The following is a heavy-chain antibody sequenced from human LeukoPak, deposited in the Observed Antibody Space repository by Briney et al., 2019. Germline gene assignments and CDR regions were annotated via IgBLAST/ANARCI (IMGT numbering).Heavy chain of an antibody. J-gene: IGHJ6*02. CDR3: AKGLGFPYGMDV. V-gene: IGHV3-30*18. Sequence: GGSLRLSCAASGFTFSSYAMSWVRQAPGKGLEWVAVISYDGSNKYYADSVKGRFTISRDNSKNTLYLQMNSLRAEDTAVYYCAKGLGFPYGMDVWGQGTTVTVSS. CDR1: GFTFSSYA. D-gene: IGHD3-22*01. CDR2: ISYDGSNK.